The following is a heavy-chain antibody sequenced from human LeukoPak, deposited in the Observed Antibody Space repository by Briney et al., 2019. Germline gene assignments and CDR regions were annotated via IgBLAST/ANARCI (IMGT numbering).Heavy chain of an antibody. CDR2: IRRKVYGGTT. V-gene: IGHV3-49*04. J-gene: IGHJ4*02. CDR3: TRDYGGFDY. Sequence: GGSLRLSCRASGFTFCDYVMTWVRQTPGKGVEWVDLIRRKVYGGTTEYAASVKGRFIISTDDSKSIAYLQMNSLKTEDTAVYYCTRDYGGFDYWGQGTLVTVSS. D-gene: IGHD4-23*01. CDR1: GFTFCDYV.